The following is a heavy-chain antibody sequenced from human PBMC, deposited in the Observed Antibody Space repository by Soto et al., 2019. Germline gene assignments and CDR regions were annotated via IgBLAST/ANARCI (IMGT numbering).Heavy chain of an antibody. J-gene: IGHJ6*02. CDR1: GGTFSSYA. V-gene: IGHV1-69*06. D-gene: IGHD3-10*01. CDR3: ARDYYGSGSYPPLYYYGMDV. Sequence: QVQLVQSGAEVKKPGSSVKVSCKASGGTFSSYAISWVRQAPGQGLEWMGGIIPIFGTANYAQKFQGRVTITADKSTSTAYMELSSLRSEDTAVYYCARDYYGSGSYPPLYYYGMDVWGQGTTVTVSS. CDR2: IIPIFGTA.